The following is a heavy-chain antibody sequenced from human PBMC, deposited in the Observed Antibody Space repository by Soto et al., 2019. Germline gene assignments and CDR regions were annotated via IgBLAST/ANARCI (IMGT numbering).Heavy chain of an antibody. Sequence: QVQLVESGGGVVQPGRSLRLSCAASGFTFSSYGMHWVRQAPGKGLEWVAVIWYDGSNKYYADSVKGRFTISRDNSKNTLYLQMNSLRAEDTAVYYCASVYDKGYYDGMDVWGQGTTVTVSS. J-gene: IGHJ6*02. CDR2: IWYDGSNK. V-gene: IGHV3-33*01. CDR1: GFTFSSYG. D-gene: IGHD3-9*01. CDR3: ASVYDKGYYDGMDV.